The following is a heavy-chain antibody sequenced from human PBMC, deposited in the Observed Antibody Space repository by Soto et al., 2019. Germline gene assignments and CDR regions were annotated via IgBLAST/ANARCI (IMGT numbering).Heavy chain of an antibody. CDR3: ASSYGSGYRAFDY. Sequence: QVQLVQSGAEVKKPGSSVRVSCKASGDTFTFYSINWVRQAPGLGLEWMGRINPILSMSNYAQRFQGRVTMTADKSTSTGYMELSSLRSADTAMYYCASSYGSGYRAFDYWGQGALVTVSS. CDR2: INPILSMS. J-gene: IGHJ4*02. D-gene: IGHD3-10*01. V-gene: IGHV1-69*02. CDR1: GDTFTFYS.